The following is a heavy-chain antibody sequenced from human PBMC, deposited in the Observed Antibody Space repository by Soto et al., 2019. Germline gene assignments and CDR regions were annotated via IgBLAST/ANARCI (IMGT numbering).Heavy chain of an antibody. CDR2: ISGSGGST. CDR1: GFTFSSDA. CDR3: AKDSSGWYFDY. V-gene: IGHV3-23*01. D-gene: IGHD6-19*01. J-gene: IGHJ4*02. Sequence: VGSLRLSCAASGFTFSSDAMSWVRQAPGKGLEWVSAISGSGGSTYYADSVKGRFTISRDNSKNTLYLQMNSLRAEDTAVYYCAKDSSGWYFDYWGQGTLVTVSS.